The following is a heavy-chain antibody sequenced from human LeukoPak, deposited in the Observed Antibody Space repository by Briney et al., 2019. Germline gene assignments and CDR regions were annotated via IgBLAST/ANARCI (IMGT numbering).Heavy chain of an antibody. CDR3: ARDFGGTRAFDI. CDR1: GFTFSSYS. V-gene: IGHV3-21*01. J-gene: IGHJ3*02. CDR2: ISSSSSCI. Sequence: GGSLRLSCAASGFTFSSYSMNWVRQAPGKGLEWVSSISSSSSCIYYADSVKGRFTISRDNAKNSLYLQMNSLRAEDTAVYYCARDFGGTRAFDIWGQGTMVTVSS. D-gene: IGHD1-1*01.